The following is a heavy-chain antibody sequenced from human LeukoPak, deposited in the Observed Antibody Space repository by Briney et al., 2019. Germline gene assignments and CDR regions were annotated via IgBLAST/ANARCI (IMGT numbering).Heavy chain of an antibody. J-gene: IGHJ4*02. CDR2: ISGSGGRT. CDR3: AKRSGYATGWFFDF. Sequence: GGSLRLSCAASGFTLSNYGMSWVRQAPGKGLEWVAGISGSGGRTNYADSVKGRFTISRDNPKNTLYLQMNSLRAEDTAVFYCAKRSGYATGWFFDFWGQGTLVTISS. D-gene: IGHD6-19*01. CDR1: GFTLSNYG. V-gene: IGHV3-23*01.